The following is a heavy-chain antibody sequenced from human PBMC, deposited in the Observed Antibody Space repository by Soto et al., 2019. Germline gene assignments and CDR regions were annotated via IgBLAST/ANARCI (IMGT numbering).Heavy chain of an antibody. CDR2: IIPIFGTA. CDR1: GGTFSSYA. D-gene: IGHD2-15*01. CDR3: ARESRYCSGGSCYFLPGIDY. J-gene: IGHJ4*02. V-gene: IGHV1-69*13. Sequence: SVKVSCKASGGTFSSYAISWVRQAPGQGLEWMGGIIPIFGTANYAQKYQGRVTITADESTSTAYKELSSLRSEDTAVYYCARESRYCSGGSCYFLPGIDYWGQGTLVTVSS.